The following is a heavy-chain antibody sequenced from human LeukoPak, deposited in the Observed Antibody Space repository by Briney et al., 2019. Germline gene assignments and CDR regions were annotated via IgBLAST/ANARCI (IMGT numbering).Heavy chain of an antibody. J-gene: IGHJ4*02. CDR2: INPNSGGT. V-gene: IGHV1-2*02. CDR3: ANPKVISALLFDN. Sequence: ASVKVSCKASGYSFTPYSLYWVRQAPGQGHEWMGWINPNSGGTNYAQHFQGSVTVTRDTSISTAYMELTGLRSDDTAVYYCANPKVISALLFDNWGQGTLATVSS. D-gene: IGHD2-15*01. CDR1: GYSFTPYS.